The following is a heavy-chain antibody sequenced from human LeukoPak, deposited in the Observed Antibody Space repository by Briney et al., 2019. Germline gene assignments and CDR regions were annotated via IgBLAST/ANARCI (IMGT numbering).Heavy chain of an antibody. Sequence: GASVKVSCKASGDTCTSYYMHWVRQAPGQGLEWMGIINPSGDSTSSAQTFQGRVTMTRDMSTSTVYMALSSLRTEDTAVYYCARGRHSYESSDYYYEGDAFDIWGQGTMVTVSS. D-gene: IGHD3-22*01. J-gene: IGHJ3*02. CDR3: ARGRHSYESSDYYYEGDAFDI. CDR1: GDTCTSYY. V-gene: IGHV1-46*01. CDR2: INPSGDST.